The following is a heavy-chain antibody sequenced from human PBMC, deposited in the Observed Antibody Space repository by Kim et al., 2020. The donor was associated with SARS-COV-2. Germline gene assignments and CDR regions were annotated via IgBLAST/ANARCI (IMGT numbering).Heavy chain of an antibody. J-gene: IGHJ4*02. CDR2: INAGNGNT. V-gene: IGHV1-3*01. Sequence: ASVKVSCKASGYTFTSYAMHWVRQAPGQRLEWMGWINAGNGNTKYSQKFQGRVTITRDTSASTAYMELSSLRSEDTAVYYCACPALGIHSSSWYHLDGWGQGTLVTVSS. CDR3: ACPALGIHSSSWYHLDG. CDR1: GYTFTSYA. D-gene: IGHD6-13*01.